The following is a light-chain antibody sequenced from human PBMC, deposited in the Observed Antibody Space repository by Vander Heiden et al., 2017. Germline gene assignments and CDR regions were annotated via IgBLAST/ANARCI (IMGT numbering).Light chain of an antibody. CDR3: AAWDDSLNGWV. V-gene: IGLV1-44*01. Sequence: QSVLTQPPSASGTPGQRVTISCSGSSSNIGSNTVNWYQQLPGTAPKLLSERNNQRPSGVPDRFSGSKSGTSASLAITGLQSEDEAEYYCAAWDDSLNGWVFGGGTKLTVL. CDR2: RNN. CDR1: SSNIGSNT. J-gene: IGLJ3*02.